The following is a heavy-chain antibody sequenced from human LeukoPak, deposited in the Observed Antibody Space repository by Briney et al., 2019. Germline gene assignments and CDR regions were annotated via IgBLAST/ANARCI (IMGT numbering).Heavy chain of an antibody. J-gene: IGHJ3*02. D-gene: IGHD2-2*02. CDR3: AKADSHQLLYDRACDI. Sequence: GGSLRLSCAASGFTFSTYSMIWVRQAPGKGLEWVSAISGSGFRTYFADFVKGRFAISRDNSKNTLYLQMNSLRAEDSAIYYCAKADSHQLLYDRACDIWGQGTMVTVSS. CDR2: ISGSGFRT. V-gene: IGHV3-23*01. CDR1: GFTFSTYS.